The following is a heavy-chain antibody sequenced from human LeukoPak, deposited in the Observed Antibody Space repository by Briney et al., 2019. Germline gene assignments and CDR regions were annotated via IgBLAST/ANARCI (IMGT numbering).Heavy chain of an antibody. D-gene: IGHD3-22*01. J-gene: IGHJ3*02. Sequence: GGPLRLSCAASGFTFSSYGMHWVRQAPGKGLEWVTFIRHDGRNKYYADSLKGRFTISRDNSKNTLYLQVNSLRVEDTAVYYCARTITNYYDSSGYYRNAFDIWGQGTMVTVSS. CDR2: IRHDGRNK. V-gene: IGHV3-30*02. CDR1: GFTFSSYG. CDR3: ARTITNYYDSSGYYRNAFDI.